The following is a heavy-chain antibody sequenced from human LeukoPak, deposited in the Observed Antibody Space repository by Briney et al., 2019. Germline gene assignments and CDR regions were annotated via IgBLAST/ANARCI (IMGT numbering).Heavy chain of an antibody. CDR2: ISGSGGST. V-gene: IGHV3-23*01. J-gene: IGHJ4*02. Sequence: GGSLRLSCAASGFTFSSYAMSWVRQAPGKGLEWVSAISGSGGSTYYADSVKGRFTISRDNSKNTLYLQMNSLRAEDTAVYYCAKDMISGWYGTPFDYWGQGTLVTVSS. CDR1: GFTFSSYA. CDR3: AKDMISGWYGTPFDY. D-gene: IGHD6-19*01.